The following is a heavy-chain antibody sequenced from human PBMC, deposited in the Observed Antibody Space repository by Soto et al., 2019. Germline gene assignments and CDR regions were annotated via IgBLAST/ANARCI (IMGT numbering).Heavy chain of an antibody. V-gene: IGHV1-69*13. Sequence: GASVKVSCKASGGTFSSYAISWVRQAPGQGLEWMGGIIPIFGTANYAQKFQGRVTITADESTSTAYMELSSLRSEDTAVYYCAREVAHGYNHGDYWGQGTLVTVSS. CDR1: GGTFSSYA. CDR2: IIPIFGTA. CDR3: AREVAHGYNHGDY. J-gene: IGHJ4*02. D-gene: IGHD5-12*01.